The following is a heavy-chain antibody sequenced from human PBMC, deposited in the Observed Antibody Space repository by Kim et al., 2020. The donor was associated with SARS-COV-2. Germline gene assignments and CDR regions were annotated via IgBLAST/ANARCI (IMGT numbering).Heavy chain of an antibody. D-gene: IGHD6-13*01. CDR3: ARVVGSNWEFDP. J-gene: IGHJ5*02. Sequence: TYYNPSLESRVTISIDKSKNQFSLRLSSVTAADTAVYFCARVVGSNWEFDPWGQGTLVTVSS. CDR2: T. V-gene: IGHV4-31*02.